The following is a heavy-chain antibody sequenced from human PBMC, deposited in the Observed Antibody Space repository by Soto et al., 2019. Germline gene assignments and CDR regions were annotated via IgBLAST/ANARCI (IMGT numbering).Heavy chain of an antibody. V-gene: IGHV6-1*01. D-gene: IGHD6-19*01. Sequence: SQPLSLTCAISGDSVSINSAAWNWIRQSPSRGLEWLGRTYYRSKWYNDYAVSVKSRITINPDTSKNQFSLQLNSVTPEDTAVYYCARDGYSSGWKGYYYYGMDVWGQGTTVTVSS. CDR1: GDSVSINSAA. J-gene: IGHJ6*02. CDR3: ARDGYSSGWKGYYYYGMDV. CDR2: TYYRSKWYN.